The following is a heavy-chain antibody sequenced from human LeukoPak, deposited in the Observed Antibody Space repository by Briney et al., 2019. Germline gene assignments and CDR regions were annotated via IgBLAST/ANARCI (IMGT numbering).Heavy chain of an antibody. D-gene: IGHD3-10*01. CDR1: GGSISSSSYY. CDR3: ARERIYGSGSYNDY. Sequence: SQTLSLTCTVSGGSISSSSYYWSWIRQPAGKGLEWIGRIYTSGSTNYNPSLESRVTISLDTSKNQFSLKLGSVTAADTAVYYCARERIYGSGSYNDYWGQGTLVTVSS. V-gene: IGHV4-61*02. J-gene: IGHJ4*02. CDR2: IYTSGST.